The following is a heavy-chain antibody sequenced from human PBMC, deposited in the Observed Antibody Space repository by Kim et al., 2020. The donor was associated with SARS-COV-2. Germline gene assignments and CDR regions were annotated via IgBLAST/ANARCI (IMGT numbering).Heavy chain of an antibody. Sequence: SGPTLVNPTQTLTLTCTFSGFSLSTSGMCVSWIRQPPGKALEWLARIDWDDDKYYSTSLKTRLTISKDTSKNQVVLTMTNMDPVDTATYYCARIRATMGAVDYWGQGTLVTVSS. D-gene: IGHD5-12*01. J-gene: IGHJ4*02. CDR1: GFSLSTSGMC. V-gene: IGHV2-70*11. CDR2: IDWDDDK. CDR3: ARIRATMGAVDY.